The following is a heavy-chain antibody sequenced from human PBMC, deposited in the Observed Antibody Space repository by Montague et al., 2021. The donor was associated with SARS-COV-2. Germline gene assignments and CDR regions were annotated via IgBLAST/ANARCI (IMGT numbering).Heavy chain of an antibody. D-gene: IGHD3-16*02. J-gene: IGHJ4*02. V-gene: IGHV2-70*11. Sequence: PALVKPTQTLTLTCTFSGFSLSTSGMCVSRIRQPPGKALEWLARIDWDDDKYYSTSLKTRLTISKDTSKNQVVLTMTNMDPVDTATYYCARATMITFGGVIVPFDYWGRGTLVTVSS. CDR1: GFSLSTSGMC. CDR3: ARATMITFGGVIVPFDY. CDR2: IDWDDDK.